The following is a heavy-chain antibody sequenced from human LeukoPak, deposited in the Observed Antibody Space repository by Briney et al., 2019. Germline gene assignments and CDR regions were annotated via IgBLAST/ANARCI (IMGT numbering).Heavy chain of an antibody. CDR1: GFTFSNYW. J-gene: IGHJ4*02. Sequence: GGSLRLSCAASGFTFSNYWMSWVRQAPGKGLEFMADIKEAGSEKYYVDSVKGRFTISRDNDKNLVHLQMNSLRDEDTAVYYCARGGGMRSWYDFDYWGQGTLVTVSS. D-gene: IGHD6-13*01. CDR3: ARGGGMRSWYDFDY. CDR2: IKEAGSEK. V-gene: IGHV3-7*04.